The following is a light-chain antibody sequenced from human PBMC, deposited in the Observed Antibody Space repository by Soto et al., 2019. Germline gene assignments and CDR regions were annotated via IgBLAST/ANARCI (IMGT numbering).Light chain of an antibody. Sequence: QSVLTQPPSVSAAPGQKVTISCSGGNSNIGNNYVSWYQQFPGTAPKLLIYDNNQRPSGIPDRFSGSKSGASGTLDITGPQTGDEADYYCGAWDSSLSAGVFGSGTKLTVL. CDR3: GAWDSSLSAGV. J-gene: IGLJ3*02. CDR1: NSNIGNNY. CDR2: DNN. V-gene: IGLV1-51*01.